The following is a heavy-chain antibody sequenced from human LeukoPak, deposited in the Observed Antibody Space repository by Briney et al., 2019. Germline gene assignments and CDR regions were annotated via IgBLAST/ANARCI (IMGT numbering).Heavy chain of an antibody. CDR1: GGSISSSSYY. CDR2: IYYSGST. V-gene: IGHV4-39*01. D-gene: IGHD3-22*01. Sequence: SETLSLTCTVSGGSISSSSYYWGWIRQPPGKGLEWIGSIYYSGSTYYNPSLKSRVTISVDTSKNQFSLKLSSVTAADTAVYYCARHKHAYYYDSSGYFLDYWGQGTLDTVSS. J-gene: IGHJ4*02. CDR3: ARHKHAYYYDSSGYFLDY.